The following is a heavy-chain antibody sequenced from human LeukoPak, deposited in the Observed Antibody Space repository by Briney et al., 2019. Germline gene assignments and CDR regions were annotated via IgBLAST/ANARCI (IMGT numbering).Heavy chain of an antibody. J-gene: IGHJ4*02. CDR3: ARGGYSSSWYHDS. CDR2: IYPGDSDT. CDR1: GYSFTSYW. D-gene: IGHD6-13*01. Sequence: GESLKISCKGSGYSFTSYWIGWVRQMPGKGLEWMGIIYPGDSDTRYSPSFQGQVTISADKSISTAYLQWNSLRAEDTAVYYCARGGYSSSWYHDSWGQGTLVTVSS. V-gene: IGHV5-51*01.